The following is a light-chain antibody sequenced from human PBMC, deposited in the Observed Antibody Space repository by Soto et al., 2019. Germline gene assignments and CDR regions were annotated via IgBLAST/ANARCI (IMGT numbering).Light chain of an antibody. Sequence: DIVMTQTPLSSPVTLGQPASISCRSSQSIVHSDGNTYLSWLQQRPGQPPRLLIYMISNPFTGVPDRFSGSGAVTDFTLKISRVEAEDVGVYYCMQATQFPRTFGQGTTVEI. V-gene: IGKV2-24*01. CDR3: MQATQFPRT. J-gene: IGKJ1*01. CDR1: QSIVHSDGNTY. CDR2: MIS.